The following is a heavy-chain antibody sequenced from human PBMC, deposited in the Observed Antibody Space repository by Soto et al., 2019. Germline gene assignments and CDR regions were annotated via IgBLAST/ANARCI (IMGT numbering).Heavy chain of an antibody. CDR1: GISLSTSGVG. Sequence: SGPTVVNPTQTLTLTCTFSGISLSTSGVGVGWIRQPPGKALEWLALIYWDDDKRYSPSLKSRLTITKDTSKNQVVLTMTNMDPVDTAIYYCAQCPYYDFPWDYWGQGTLVTVSS. D-gene: IGHD3-3*01. V-gene: IGHV2-5*02. CDR2: IYWDDDK. J-gene: IGHJ4*02. CDR3: AQCPYYDFPWDY.